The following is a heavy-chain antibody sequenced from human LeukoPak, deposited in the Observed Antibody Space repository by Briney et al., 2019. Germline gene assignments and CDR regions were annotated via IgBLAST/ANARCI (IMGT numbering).Heavy chain of an antibody. CDR1: GGTFSSYA. Sequence: ASVKVSCKASGGTFSSYAISWVRQAPGQGLEWMGGIIPIFGTANYAQKFQGRVTITTDESTSTAYMELSSLRSEDTAVYYCARGGGSYFQTDYYFDYWGQGTLVTVSS. CDR2: IIPIFGTA. CDR3: ARGGGSYFQTDYYFDY. V-gene: IGHV1-69*05. D-gene: IGHD1-26*01. J-gene: IGHJ4*02.